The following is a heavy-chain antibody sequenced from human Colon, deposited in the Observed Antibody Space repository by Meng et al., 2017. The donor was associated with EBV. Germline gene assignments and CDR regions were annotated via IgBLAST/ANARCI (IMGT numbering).Heavy chain of an antibody. Sequence: VRTQVSGPGTVKPSQTLSLTCTISGGSINTGDYYWSWIRQPPGKGLEWIGYIYSTGSTYYNPSLKSRVTISMDTSKNQFSLRLSSVTAADTAVYYCARNYYFDYWGQGTLVTVSS. J-gene: IGHJ4*02. V-gene: IGHV4-30-4*01. CDR2: IYSTGST. CDR3: ARNYYFDY. CDR1: GGSINTGDYY.